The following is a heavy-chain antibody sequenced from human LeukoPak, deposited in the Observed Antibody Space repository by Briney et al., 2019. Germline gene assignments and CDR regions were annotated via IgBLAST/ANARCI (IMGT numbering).Heavy chain of an antibody. D-gene: IGHD3-9*01. Sequence: GGSLRLSCAASGFTFSSYAMHWVRQAPGKGLEWVAVISYDGSNKYYADSVKGRFTISRDNSKNTLYLQMNSLRAEDTAVYYCARSTRRYFDWLPVDYWGQGALVTVSS. J-gene: IGHJ4*02. V-gene: IGHV3-30*04. CDR2: ISYDGSNK. CDR3: ARSTRRYFDWLPVDY. CDR1: GFTFSSYA.